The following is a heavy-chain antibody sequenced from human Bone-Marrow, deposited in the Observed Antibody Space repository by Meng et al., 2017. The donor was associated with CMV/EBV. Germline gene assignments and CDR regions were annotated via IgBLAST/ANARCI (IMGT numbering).Heavy chain of an antibody. CDR2: IYTSGST. CDR1: GGSISSYY. D-gene: IGHD3-3*01. V-gene: IGHV4-4*07. CDR3: AREYYDFWSGAHWFDP. Sequence: SETLSLTCTVSGGSISSYYWSWIRQPAGKGLEWIGRIYTSGSTNYNPSLKSRVTMSVDTSKNQFSLKLSSVTAADTAVYCCAREYYDFWSGAHWFDPWGQGPRVTGSS. J-gene: IGHJ5*02.